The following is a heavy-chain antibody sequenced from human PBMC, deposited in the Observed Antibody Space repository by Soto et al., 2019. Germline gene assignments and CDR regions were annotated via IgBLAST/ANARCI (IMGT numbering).Heavy chain of an antibody. V-gene: IGHV4-39*01. Sequence: LSLTCTVSGGSLSSSSYYWGWIRQPPGKGLEWIGSIYYSGSTYYNPSLKSRVTISVDTSKNQFSLKLSSVTAADTAVYYCASLPYSSSSVNKFDYWGQGTLVTVSS. J-gene: IGHJ4*02. CDR2: IYYSGST. CDR3: ASLPYSSSSVNKFDY. CDR1: GGSLSSSSYY. D-gene: IGHD6-6*01.